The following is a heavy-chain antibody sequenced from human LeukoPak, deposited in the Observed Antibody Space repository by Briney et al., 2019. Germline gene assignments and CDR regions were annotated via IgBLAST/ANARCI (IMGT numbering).Heavy chain of an antibody. J-gene: IGHJ4*02. CDR2: ITGSSFNI. CDR1: GFTFSSYG. Sequence: GGSLRLSCAASGFTFSSYGMHWVRQAPGKGLEWVSSITGSSFNIYYADSVKGRFTISRDNAKNSLYLQMNSLRAEDTAVYYCARDLRGATDYWGQGTLVTVSS. CDR3: ARDLRGATDY. V-gene: IGHV3-21*01. D-gene: IGHD5-12*01.